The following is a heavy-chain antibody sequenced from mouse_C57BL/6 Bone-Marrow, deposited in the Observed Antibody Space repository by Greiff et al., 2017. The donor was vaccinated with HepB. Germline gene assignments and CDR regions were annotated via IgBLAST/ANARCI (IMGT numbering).Heavy chain of an antibody. D-gene: IGHD2-2*01. CDR1: GYSFTGYF. V-gene: IGHV1-20*01. Sequence: EVKLMESGPELVKPGDSVKISCKASGYSFTGYFMNWVMQSHGKSLEWIGRINPYNGDTFYNQKFKGKATLTVDKSSSTAHMELRSLTSEDSAVYYCARRMGLLWLRRGAMDYWGQGTSVTVSS. CDR3: ARRMGLLWLRRGAMDY. CDR2: INPYNGDT. J-gene: IGHJ4*01.